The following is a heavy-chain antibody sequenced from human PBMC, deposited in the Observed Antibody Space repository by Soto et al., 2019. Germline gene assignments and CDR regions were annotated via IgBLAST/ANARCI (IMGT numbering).Heavy chain of an antibody. CDR3: ARSPRRCSGCSCYHFDY. V-gene: IGHV4-31*03. CDR2: IYYSGST. CDR1: GGSISSGGYY. D-gene: IGHD2-15*01. Sequence: QVQLQESGPGLVKPSQTLSLTCTVSGGSISSGGYYWSWIRQHPGKGLEWIGYIYYSGSTYYNPSLRSRVTISVDTSKNQFSLKLSSVTAADTAVYYCARSPRRCSGCSCYHFDYWGQGTLVTVSS. J-gene: IGHJ4*02.